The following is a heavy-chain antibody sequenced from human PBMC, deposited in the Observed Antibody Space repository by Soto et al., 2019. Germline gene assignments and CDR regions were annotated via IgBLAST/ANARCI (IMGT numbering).Heavy chain of an antibody. V-gene: IGHV4-34*01. D-gene: IGHD2-2*01. J-gene: IGHJ5*02. CDR1: GGSFSGYY. CDR3: ARGGGYCSSTSCSGVWFDP. Sequence: QVQLQQWGAGLLKPSETLSLTCAVYGGSFSGYYWSWIRQPPGKGLEWIGEINHSGSTNYNPSLKSRVTLSVDTSKNQFSLKLSSVTAADTAVYYCARGGGYCSSTSCSGVWFDPWGQGTLVTVSS. CDR2: INHSGST.